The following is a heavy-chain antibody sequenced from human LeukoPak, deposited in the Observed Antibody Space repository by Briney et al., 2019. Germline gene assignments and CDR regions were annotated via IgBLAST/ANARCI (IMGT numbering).Heavy chain of an antibody. D-gene: IGHD2-21*01. CDR2: IYSSGST. V-gene: IGHV4-39*01. J-gene: IGHJ3*02. CDR1: GGSITSSSYY. CDR3: ARSILGHDAFDI. Sequence: SETLSLTCTVSGGSITSSSYYWGWIRQPPGKGLEWIGSIYSSGSTYYNPSLKSRVTISVATSKNQFSLKLSSVTAADTAVYYCARSILGHDAFDIWGQGTMVTVSS.